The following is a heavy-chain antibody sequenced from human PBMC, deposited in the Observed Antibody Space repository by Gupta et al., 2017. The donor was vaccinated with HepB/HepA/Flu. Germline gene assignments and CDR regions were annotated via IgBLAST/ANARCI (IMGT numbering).Heavy chain of an antibody. J-gene: IGHJ4*02. CDR3: ARGPNYYDSSGYLTTPDY. Sequence: QAPLLQSGAEVNKPGASVRVSCRASVSTCTSYHINWVRQATGEGLEWMGWMNPNSGNTGYAQKFQGRVTMTRNTSISTAYMELSSLRSEDTAVYYCARGPNYYDSSGYLTTPDYWGQGTLVTVSS. D-gene: IGHD3-22*01. CDR1: VSTCTSYH. CDR2: MNPNSGNT. V-gene: IGHV1-8*01.